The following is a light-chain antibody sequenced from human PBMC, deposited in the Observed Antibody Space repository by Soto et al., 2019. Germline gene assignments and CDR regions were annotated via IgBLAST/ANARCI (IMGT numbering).Light chain of an antibody. Sequence: DIQMTQSPSTLSASAGDGVILTCRASQYISTWLAWYQQKPGRAPTLLIYSSSSLESGVPARFSGSGSGSDFTLTISSLQSDDFATYYCQQYQGFPFTFGHGTKLEI. CDR2: SSS. CDR3: QQYQGFPFT. CDR1: QYISTW. V-gene: IGKV1-5*03. J-gene: IGKJ2*01.